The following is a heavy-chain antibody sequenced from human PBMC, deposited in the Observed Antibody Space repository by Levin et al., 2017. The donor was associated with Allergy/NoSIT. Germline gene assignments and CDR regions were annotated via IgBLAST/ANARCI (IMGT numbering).Heavy chain of an antibody. CDR1: GGSLSDFY. CDR3: ARVKYRDFDSFGFDT. V-gene: IGHV4-34*01. Sequence: SETLSLSCAVYGGSLSDFYWSWIRQPPGKGLEWIGEINHDGATNYSPSLKSRVTISLGTSTNQFSLKLSSVTAADTGIYFCARVKYRDFDSFGFDTWGQGTLVTVSS. CDR2: INHDGAT. J-gene: IGHJ5*02. D-gene: IGHD5-12*01.